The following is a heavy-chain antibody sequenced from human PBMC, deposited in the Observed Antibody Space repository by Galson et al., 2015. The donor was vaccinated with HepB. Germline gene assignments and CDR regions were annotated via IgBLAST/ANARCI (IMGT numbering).Heavy chain of an antibody. CDR1: GGSVTNGRYY. D-gene: IGHD6-19*01. CDR2: IYYSGTT. Sequence: ETLSLTCTVSGGSVTNGRYYWSWIRQPPGKLLEWLGYIYYSGTTNYTPSLKSRVTMAVDTSKNQFSLKLSSVTAADTAVYYCARDEEGYVTGWKPGYFDYWGQGTLVTVSS. J-gene: IGHJ4*02. V-gene: IGHV4-61*01. CDR3: ARDEEGYVTGWKPGYFDY.